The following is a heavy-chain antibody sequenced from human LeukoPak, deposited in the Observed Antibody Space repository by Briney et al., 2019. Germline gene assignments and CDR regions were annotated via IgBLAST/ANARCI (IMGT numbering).Heavy chain of an antibody. D-gene: IGHD3-10*01. CDR2: ISSSSSYI. CDR1: GFTFSSYS. CDR3: ARGSRNSGSTHDFDY. Sequence: PGGSLRLSCAASGFTFSSYSMNWVRQAPGKGLEWVSSISSSSSYIYYADSVKGRFTISRDNAKNSLYLHMDSLRAEDTAVYYCARGSRNSGSTHDFDYWGQGTLVTVSS. J-gene: IGHJ4*02. V-gene: IGHV3-21*01.